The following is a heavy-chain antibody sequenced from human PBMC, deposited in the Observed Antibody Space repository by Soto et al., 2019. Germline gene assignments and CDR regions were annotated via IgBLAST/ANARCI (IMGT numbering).Heavy chain of an antibody. CDR3: ARGGGSGSYYKDYYYGMDV. D-gene: IGHD3-10*01. CDR1: GGTFSSYA. Sequence: QVQLVQSGAEVKKPGSSVKVSCKASGGTFSSYAISWVRQAPGQGLEWMGGIIPIFGTANYAQKFQGRVTITADESTSTAYMEVSSLRSEDTAVYYCARGGGSGSYYKDYYYGMDVWGQGTTVTVSS. CDR2: IIPIFGTA. J-gene: IGHJ6*02. V-gene: IGHV1-69*01.